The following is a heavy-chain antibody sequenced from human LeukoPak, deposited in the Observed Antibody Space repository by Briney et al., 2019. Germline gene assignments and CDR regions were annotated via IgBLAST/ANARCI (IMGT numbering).Heavy chain of an antibody. CDR2: ISYDGSKK. CDR1: GFTFSSYA. D-gene: IGHD1-1*01. J-gene: IGHJ4*02. Sequence: GGSLRLSCAASGFTFSSYAMHWVRQAPGKGLEWVAIISYDGSKKYYAESVKGRFTISRDNSDSTLYLQMNSLRTEDTALYYCARDRAWNYFDSWGQGTLVTVSS. V-gene: IGHV3-30-3*01. CDR3: ARDRAWNYFDS.